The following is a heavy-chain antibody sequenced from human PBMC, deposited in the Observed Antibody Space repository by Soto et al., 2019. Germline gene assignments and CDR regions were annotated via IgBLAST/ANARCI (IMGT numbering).Heavy chain of an antibody. Sequence: SDTLSLTCAVYGASLSDNYCNWLRQPPGKGLEWIGEINHSGNTNYNPSLRSRVTISIDTSKNQLSLNLRSVSAADTAVYYCARGRGEFEASGQGTQVTVS. CDR3: ARGRGEFEA. J-gene: IGHJ5*02. CDR2: INHSGNT. D-gene: IGHD3-16*01. CDR1: GASLSDNY. V-gene: IGHV4-34*01.